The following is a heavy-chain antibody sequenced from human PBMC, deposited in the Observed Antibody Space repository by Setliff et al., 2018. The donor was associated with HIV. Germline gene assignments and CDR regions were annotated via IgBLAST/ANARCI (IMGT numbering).Heavy chain of an antibody. CDR1: GGSFTNYY. Sequence: PSETLSLTCVVYGGSFTNYYWSWIRQPPGKGLECIGEINHSGSTNYNPSLKSRVTISVDTSKHQFSLKLNSMTAADTAVCFCARKVGGDFDYWGQGTLVTVSS. D-gene: IGHD2-2*01. CDR2: INHSGST. V-gene: IGHV4-34*01. J-gene: IGHJ4*02. CDR3: ARKVGGDFDY.